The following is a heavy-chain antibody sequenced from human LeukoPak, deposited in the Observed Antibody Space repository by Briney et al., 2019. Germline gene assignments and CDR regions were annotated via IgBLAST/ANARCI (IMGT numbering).Heavy chain of an antibody. CDR2: VNTYNGNT. V-gene: IGHV1-18*01. J-gene: IGHJ6*03. CDR1: GYTFTSYG. CDR3: ARGGFLEWVLGYMDV. D-gene: IGHD3-3*01. Sequence: ASVKVSCKASGYTFTSYGISWVRLAPGQGLEWMGWVNTYNGNTNFAQKLQGRVTMTADTSTSTAYMELRSLISDDTAVYYCARGGFLEWVLGYMDVWGEGTTVTVSS.